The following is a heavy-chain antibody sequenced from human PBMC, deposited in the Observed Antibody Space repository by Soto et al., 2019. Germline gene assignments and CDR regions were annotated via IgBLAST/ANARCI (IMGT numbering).Heavy chain of an antibody. D-gene: IGHD5-12*01. J-gene: IGHJ4*02. Sequence: SETLSLTCTVSGGSISSGGYYWSWIRHPPGKGLEWIGYIYYSGSTYYNPSLKSRVTISVDTSRNQFSLKLSSVTAADTAVYYCARDWGGYDWGYFDYWGQGTLVTVSS. CDR2: IYYSGST. V-gene: IGHV4-30-4*01. CDR3: ARDWGGYDWGYFDY. CDR1: GGSISSGGYY.